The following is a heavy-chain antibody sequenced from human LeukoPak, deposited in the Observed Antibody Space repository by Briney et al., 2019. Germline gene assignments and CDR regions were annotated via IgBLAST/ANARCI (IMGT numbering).Heavy chain of an antibody. Sequence: GGSLRLSCAVSGFSFNSYAMSWVRQAPGKGLEWVSAISSSGGSTYYADSVKGRFTISRDNSKNTLYLQMNSLRAEDTAVYYCANDPPSSSGPLFDYWGQGTLVTVSS. CDR1: GFSFNSYA. CDR2: ISSSGGST. J-gene: IGHJ4*02. V-gene: IGHV3-23*01. D-gene: IGHD6-25*01. CDR3: ANDPPSSSGPLFDY.